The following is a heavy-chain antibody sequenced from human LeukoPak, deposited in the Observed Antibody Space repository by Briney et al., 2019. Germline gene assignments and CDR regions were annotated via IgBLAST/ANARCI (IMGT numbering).Heavy chain of an antibody. J-gene: IGHJ4*02. CDR1: GFTFSDYY. V-gene: IGHV3-11*05. D-gene: IGHD2-21*02. CDR2: ISTGRSYT. CDR3: ARAEGGPATAIY. Sequence: GGSLRLSCAASGFTFSDYYMSWIRQAPGRGLEWVSYISTGRSYTDYADSVKGRFTISRDNAKNSLYLQMNSLRAEDTALYYCARAEGGPATAIYWGQGTLVTVSS.